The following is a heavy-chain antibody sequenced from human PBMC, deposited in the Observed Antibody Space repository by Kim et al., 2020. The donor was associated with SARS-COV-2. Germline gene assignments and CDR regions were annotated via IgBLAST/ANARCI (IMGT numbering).Heavy chain of an antibody. CDR2: INPRGGAT. Sequence: ASVKVSCKSFGYTFTDYYIQWVRQAPGQGLEWMGVINPRGGATSNSQKFQGRVTMTSETSTSTVYLELSSLGFEDTAVYYCARDGSSSPMGSWFDPWGQGTLVTVS. D-gene: IGHD6-13*01. CDR3: ARDGSSSPMGSWFDP. J-gene: IGHJ5*02. V-gene: IGHV1-46*01. CDR1: GYTFTDYY.